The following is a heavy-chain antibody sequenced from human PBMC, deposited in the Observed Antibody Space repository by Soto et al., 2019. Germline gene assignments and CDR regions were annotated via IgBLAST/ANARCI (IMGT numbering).Heavy chain of an antibody. CDR1: GFTFSDYY. D-gene: IGHD6-13*01. V-gene: IGHV3-11*05. CDR3: ARQTSSSWYRWYFDL. CDR2: ISSSSSYT. J-gene: IGHJ2*01. Sequence: QVQLVESGGGLVKPGGSLRLSCAASGFTFSDYYMSWIRQAPGKGLEWVSYISSSSSYTNYADSVKGRFTISRDNAKNSLYLQMNSLRAEDTAVYYCARQTSSSWYRWYFDLWGRGTLGTVSS.